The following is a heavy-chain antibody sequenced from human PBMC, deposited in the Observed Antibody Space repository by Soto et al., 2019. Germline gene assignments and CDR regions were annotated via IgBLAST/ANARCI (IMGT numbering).Heavy chain of an antibody. CDR2: IVVGSGNT. V-gene: IGHV1-58*02. CDR3: AADYGDYRPYYYYYGMDV. J-gene: IGHJ6*02. CDR1: GYTFTSYG. D-gene: IGHD4-17*01. Sequence: SVKVSCKASGYTFTSYGISWVRQARGQRLEWIGWIVVGSGNTNYAQKFQERVTITRDMSTSTAYMELSSLRSEDTAVYYSAADYGDYRPYYYYYGMDVWGQGTTVTVSS.